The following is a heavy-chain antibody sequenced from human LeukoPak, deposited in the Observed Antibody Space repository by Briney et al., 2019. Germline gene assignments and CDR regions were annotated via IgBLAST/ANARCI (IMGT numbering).Heavy chain of an antibody. CDR1: GFTFRNYG. Sequence: PGRSLRLSCATSGFTFRNYGMHWVRQAPGKGLEWVAIIYYDGSNQYYADSVKGRFTISRDNSKNTLYLQLTSLRAEDSAMYYCARDRGQSYFDYWGQGTLVTVSS. V-gene: IGHV3-33*01. CDR2: IYYDGSNQ. CDR3: ARDRGQSYFDY. J-gene: IGHJ4*02. D-gene: IGHD3-10*01.